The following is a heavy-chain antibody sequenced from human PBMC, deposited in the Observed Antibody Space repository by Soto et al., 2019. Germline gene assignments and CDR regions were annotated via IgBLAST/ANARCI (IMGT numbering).Heavy chain of an antibody. J-gene: IGHJ6*02. V-gene: IGHV4-59*01. CDR2: IYYSGST. Sequence: QVQLQESGPGLVKPSETLSLTCTVSGGSISSYYWSWIRQPPGKGLEWIGYIYYSGSTNYNPSLRGRVTISVDTSKNQFSLKLSSVTAADTAVYYCASESSGSNYYYYGMDVWGQGTTVTVSS. CDR3: ASESSGSNYYYYGMDV. CDR1: GGSISSYY. D-gene: IGHD1-26*01.